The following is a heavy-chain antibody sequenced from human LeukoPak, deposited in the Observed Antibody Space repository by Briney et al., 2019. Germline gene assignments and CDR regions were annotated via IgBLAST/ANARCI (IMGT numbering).Heavy chain of an antibody. CDR3: AKDVEVLLWFGDLSYFDY. Sequence: PGGSLRLSCAASGFTFSSYAMSCVRQAPGKGLEWVSAISGSGGSPYYADPVKGRFTISRDNSKNTLYLQMNSLRAEDTAVYYCAKDVEVLLWFGDLSYFDYWSQGTLVTASS. J-gene: IGHJ4*02. CDR2: ISGSGGSP. CDR1: GFTFSSYA. D-gene: IGHD3-10*01. V-gene: IGHV3-23*01.